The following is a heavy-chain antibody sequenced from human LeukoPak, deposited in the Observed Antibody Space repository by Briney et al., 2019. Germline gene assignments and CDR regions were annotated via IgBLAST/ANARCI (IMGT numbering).Heavy chain of an antibody. D-gene: IGHD3-3*01. CDR2: MNPNSGNT. CDR1: GYTFTSYD. Sequence: GASVKVSCKASGYTFTSYDINWVRQATGQGLKWMGWMNPNSGNTGYAQKFQGRVTITRNTSISTAYMELSSLRSEDTAVYYCARKYYDFWSGYYYMDVWGKGTTVTVSS. V-gene: IGHV1-8*03. J-gene: IGHJ6*03. CDR3: ARKYYDFWSGYYYMDV.